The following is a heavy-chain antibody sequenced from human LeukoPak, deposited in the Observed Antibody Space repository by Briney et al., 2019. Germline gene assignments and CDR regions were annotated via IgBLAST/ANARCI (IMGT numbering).Heavy chain of an antibody. J-gene: IGHJ4*02. V-gene: IGHV3-33*01. CDR1: GFTFGGYG. CDR2: IAYDGSRA. CDR3: ARVGEVYYFDY. D-gene: IGHD2-21*01. Sequence: GGSLRLSCAGSGFTFGGYGMHWFRQTPGKGLEWVAVIAYDGSRAFYADSVKGRFTISRDNSKNTLYLQMNSLRAEDTAVYYCARVGEVYYFDYWGQGTLVTVSS.